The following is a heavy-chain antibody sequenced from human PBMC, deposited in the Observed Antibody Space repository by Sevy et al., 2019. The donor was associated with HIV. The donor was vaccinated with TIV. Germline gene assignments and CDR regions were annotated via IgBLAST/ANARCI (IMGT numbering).Heavy chain of an antibody. V-gene: IGHV1-8*01. CDR3: ARRLGNRGYSDY. CDR1: GYTFTSYA. CDR2: MNPNSGNT. Sequence: ASVKVSCKASGYTFTSYAINWVRQATGQGLEWMGWMNPNSGNTGYAQKFQGRVTMTRNTSISTAYMELSSLRSEDTAGYYCARRLGNRGYSDYWGQGTLVTVSS. J-gene: IGHJ4*02. D-gene: IGHD3-22*01.